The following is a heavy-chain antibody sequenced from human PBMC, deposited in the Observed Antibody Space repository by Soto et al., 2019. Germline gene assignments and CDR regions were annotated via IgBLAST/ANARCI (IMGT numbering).Heavy chain of an antibody. CDR3: AKVGRGDTAQYYFDY. V-gene: IGHV3-9*01. CDR1: GFTFDDYA. D-gene: IGHD5-18*01. J-gene: IGHJ4*02. CDR2: ISWNSGSI. Sequence: EAQLVESGGGLVQPGRSLRLSCAASGFTFDDYAMHWVRQAPGKGLEWVSGISWNSGSIGYAGSVKGRFTISRDSAKNSLYLHMNSVRAEDTAVYYCAKVGRGDTAQYYFDYWGQGTLVTVSS.